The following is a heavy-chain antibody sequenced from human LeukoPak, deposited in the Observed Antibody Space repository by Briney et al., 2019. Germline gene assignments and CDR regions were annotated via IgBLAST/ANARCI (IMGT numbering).Heavy chain of an antibody. CDR1: GYTFTGYY. CDR2: INPNSGGT. V-gene: IGHV1-2*02. CDR3: ATPYSSSRLTFDY. J-gene: IGHJ4*02. Sequence: ASVKVSCKASGYTFTGYYMHWVRQAPGQGLEWMGWINPNSGGTNYAQKFQGKVTMTKDTSISTAYMELSRLRSDDTAVYYCATPYSSSRLTFDYWGQGTLVTVSS. D-gene: IGHD6-13*01.